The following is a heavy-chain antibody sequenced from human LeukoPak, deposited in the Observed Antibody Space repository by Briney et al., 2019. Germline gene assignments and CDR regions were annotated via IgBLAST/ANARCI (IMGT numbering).Heavy chain of an antibody. V-gene: IGHV3-30*04. D-gene: IGHD3-16*01. CDR3: ASLGGHGYDLDY. J-gene: IGHJ4*02. CDR1: GLSFSSYV. Sequence: GRSLRLSCAASGLSFSSYVVHWVRQAPGKGLEWVAVLSNDGSNKYYADSVKGRFTISRDNSKNTLYLQMNSLRADDTAVYYRASLGGHGYDLDYWGQGTLVIVSS. CDR2: LSNDGSNK.